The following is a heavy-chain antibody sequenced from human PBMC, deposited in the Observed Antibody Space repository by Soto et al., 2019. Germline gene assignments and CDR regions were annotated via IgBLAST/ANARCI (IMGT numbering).Heavy chain of an antibody. V-gene: IGHV3-9*01. CDR1: GFTFDDYA. J-gene: IGHJ4*02. CDR2: ISWNSGSI. D-gene: IGHD6-19*01. Sequence: EVQLVESGGGLVQPGRSLRLSCAASGFTFDDYAMHWVRQAPGKGLEWVSGISWNSGSIGYADSVKGRFTISRDNAKNSLYLQMNSLSAEDTALYYCAKGAVAGHHFDYCGQGTLVTVSS. CDR3: AKGAVAGHHFDY.